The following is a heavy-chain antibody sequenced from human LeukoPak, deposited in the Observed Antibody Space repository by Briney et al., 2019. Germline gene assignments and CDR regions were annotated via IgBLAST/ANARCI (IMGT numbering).Heavy chain of an antibody. CDR3: ARWSLVATTVTYYYGMDV. J-gene: IGHJ6*02. D-gene: IGHD4-11*01. CDR2: TNPNSGGT. CDR1: GYTFTGYY. Sequence: ASVKVSCKASGYTFTGYYMHWVRQAPGQGLEWMGWTNPNSGGTNYAQKVQGRVTMTRDTSISTAYMELSRLRSDDTGVYYCARWSLVATTVTYYYGMDVWGQGTTVTVSS. V-gene: IGHV1-2*02.